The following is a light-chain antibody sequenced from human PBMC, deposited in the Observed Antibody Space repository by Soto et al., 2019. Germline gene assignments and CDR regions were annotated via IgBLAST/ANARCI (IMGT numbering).Light chain of an antibody. V-gene: IGLV1-44*01. CDR1: RSNIGSNT. Sequence: QSVLTQPPSASGTPGQRVTISCSGSRSNIGSNTVNWSQQLPGSAPKLLIYSNNQRPSGVPDRFSGSKSGPSAFLAISGLRSEDEADYYCAAWDDSLNGFYVFGTGTKLTVL. CDR3: AAWDDSLNGFYV. CDR2: SNN. J-gene: IGLJ1*01.